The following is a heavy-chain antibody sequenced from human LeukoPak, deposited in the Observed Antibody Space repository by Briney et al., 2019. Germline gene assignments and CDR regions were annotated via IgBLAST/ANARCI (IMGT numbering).Heavy chain of an antibody. J-gene: IGHJ5*02. CDR3: ARDTPYYDFWTGSYYSGWFDP. CDR1: GGSINSHY. V-gene: IGHV4-59*11. D-gene: IGHD3-3*01. CDR2: MYNSGST. Sequence: SETLSLTCTVSGGSINSHYWSWIRQPPGKRLEWIGHMYNSGSTNYNPSLKSRVTISVDTSKNQFSLRLRSATPADTAVYYCARDTPYYDFWTGSYYSGWFDPWGLGTLVTVSS.